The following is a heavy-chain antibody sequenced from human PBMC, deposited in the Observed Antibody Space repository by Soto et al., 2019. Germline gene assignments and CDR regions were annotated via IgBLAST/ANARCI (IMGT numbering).Heavy chain of an antibody. V-gene: IGHV1-2*02. CDR2: INPNSGGT. CDR1: GYTFTGYY. D-gene: IGHD3-3*01. Sequence: ASVKVSCKASGYTFTGYYIHWVRQAPGQGLEWMGWINPNSGGTNYAQKFQGRVTMTRDTSISTAYMELSRLRSDDTAVYYCARGSYDFWSGYYTREVYGMDVWGQGTTVTVSS. CDR3: ARGSYDFWSGYYTREVYGMDV. J-gene: IGHJ6*02.